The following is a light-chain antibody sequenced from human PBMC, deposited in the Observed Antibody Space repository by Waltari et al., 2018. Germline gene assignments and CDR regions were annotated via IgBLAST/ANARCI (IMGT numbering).Light chain of an antibody. V-gene: IGKV1-33*01. Sequence: DIQMTQSPSSLSASVGDRVTITCQASQDIRNYLNWYQQKPRKAPKVLIYGASNLETGVPSRFSGSGSGTHFTFTISSLQPEDIATYYCQQYDNLLFTFGPGTKVDIK. CDR2: GAS. CDR1: QDIRNY. CDR3: QQYDNLLFT. J-gene: IGKJ3*01.